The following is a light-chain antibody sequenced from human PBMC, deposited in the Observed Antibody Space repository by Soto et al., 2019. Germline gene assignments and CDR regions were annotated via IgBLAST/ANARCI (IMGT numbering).Light chain of an antibody. Sequence: GLPQTPPTLSLSPGERATLSCMASQSVSIYLAWYQQKPGQAPRLLIYDASNRATGIPARFSGSGSGTDFPLTISRLEPEDFAVYYCQQYGISPRTFGHGTKVDIK. CDR1: QSVSIY. J-gene: IGKJ1*01. V-gene: IGKV3-11*01. CDR3: QQYGISPRT. CDR2: DAS.